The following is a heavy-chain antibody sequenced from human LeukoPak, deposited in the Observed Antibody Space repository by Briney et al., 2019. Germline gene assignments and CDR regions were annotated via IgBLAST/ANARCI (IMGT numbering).Heavy chain of an antibody. D-gene: IGHD2-2*01. J-gene: IGHJ4*02. CDR1: GSSISSSNYY. V-gene: IGHV4-39*01. Sequence: SETLSLTCTVSGSSISSSNYYWGWIRQPPGKGLEWIGSIYYSGSTYYNPSLKSRVTIFVDTSKNQFSLKLSSVTAADTAVYYCARSFVDCSSTSCYSDLFDYWGQGTLVTVSS. CDR2: IYYSGST. CDR3: ARSFVDCSSTSCYSDLFDY.